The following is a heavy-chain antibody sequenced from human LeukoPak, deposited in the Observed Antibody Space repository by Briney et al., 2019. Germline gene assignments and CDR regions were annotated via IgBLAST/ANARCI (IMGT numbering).Heavy chain of an antibody. Sequence: PSETLSLTCTVSGGSISSGDYYWSWVRQPPGKGLEWIGYIYYSGSTYYNPSLKSRVTISVDTSKNQFSLKLSSVTAADTAVYYCARDRGGSIVVVPAASGAAAGNYWYFDLWGRGTLVTVSS. D-gene: IGHD2-2*01. J-gene: IGHJ2*01. CDR2: IYYSGST. V-gene: IGHV4-30-4*08. CDR1: GGSISSGDYY. CDR3: ARDRGGSIVVVPAASGAAAGNYWYFDL.